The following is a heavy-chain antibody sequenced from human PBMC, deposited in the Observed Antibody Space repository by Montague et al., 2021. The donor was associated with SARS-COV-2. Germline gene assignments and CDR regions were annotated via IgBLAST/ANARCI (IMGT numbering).Heavy chain of an antibody. CDR1: GGSFSGYY. J-gene: IGHJ4*02. V-gene: IGHV4-59*08. CDR3: ARHYSATLPAVY. D-gene: IGHD2-15*01. CDR2: ISDSGST. Sequence: SETQSLTCAVYGGSFSGYYWSWIRQPPGKGLEWIGYISDSGSTNYNPSLTSRATMSVDTSKNQFSLKVNSVTAADTAVYYCARHYSATLPAVYWGQGTLVTVSS.